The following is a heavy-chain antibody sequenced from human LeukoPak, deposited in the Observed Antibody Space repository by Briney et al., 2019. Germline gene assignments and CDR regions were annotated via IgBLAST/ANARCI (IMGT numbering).Heavy chain of an antibody. CDR1: GGSISSYY. CDR2: IYTSGST. J-gene: IGHJ4*02. Sequence: SETLSLTCTVSGGSISSYYWSWIRQPAGKGLEWIGRIYTSGSTNYNPSLKSRVTMSVDTSKNQFSLKLSSVTAADTAVYYCARTPRYCSGGSCDWDDYWGQGTLVIVSS. V-gene: IGHV4-4*07. CDR3: ARTPRYCSGGSCDWDDY. D-gene: IGHD2-15*01.